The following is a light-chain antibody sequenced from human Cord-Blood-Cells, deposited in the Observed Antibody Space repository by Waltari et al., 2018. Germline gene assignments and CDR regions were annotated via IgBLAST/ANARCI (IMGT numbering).Light chain of an antibody. CDR1: QGSRND. Sequence: AIQMTQSPSSLSASVGDRVTITCRASQGSRNDFGWYQQKPGKPPTLLIYAATSLQSRIPTRFSGSGSGTDFTLTISSLQPEDFATYYCLQDYNYPWTFGQGTKVEIK. CDR3: LQDYNYPWT. J-gene: IGKJ1*01. CDR2: AAT. V-gene: IGKV1-6*01.